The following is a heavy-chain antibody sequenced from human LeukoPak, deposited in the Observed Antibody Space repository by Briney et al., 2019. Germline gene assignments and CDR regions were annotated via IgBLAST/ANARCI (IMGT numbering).Heavy chain of an antibody. V-gene: IGHV4-31*03. CDR3: ARGTHGGYLRSWYFDY. CDR1: GGSISSGGYY. D-gene: IGHD4-17*01. CDR2: IYYSGST. J-gene: IGHJ4*02. Sequence: NPSQTLSLTCTVSGGSISSGGYYWSWIRQHPGKGLEWIGYIYYSGSTYYNPSLKSRVTISVDTSKNQFSLKLSSVTAADTAVYYCARGTHGGYLRSWYFDYWGQGTLVTVSS.